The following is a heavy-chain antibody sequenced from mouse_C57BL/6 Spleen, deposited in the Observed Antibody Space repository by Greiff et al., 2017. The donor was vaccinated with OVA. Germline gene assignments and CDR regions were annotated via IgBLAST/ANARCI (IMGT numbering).Heavy chain of an antibody. V-gene: IGHV1-64*01. CDR2: IHPNSGST. CDR3: AVYYSNNYAMDY. Sequence: QVQLQQPGAELVKPGASVKLSCKASGYTFTSYWMHWVKQRPGQGLEWIGMIHPNSGSTNYNEKFKSKATLTVDKSSSTAYMQLISLTSEDSAVYYCAVYYSNNYAMDYWGQGTSVTVSS. D-gene: IGHD2-5*01. J-gene: IGHJ4*01. CDR1: GYTFTSYW.